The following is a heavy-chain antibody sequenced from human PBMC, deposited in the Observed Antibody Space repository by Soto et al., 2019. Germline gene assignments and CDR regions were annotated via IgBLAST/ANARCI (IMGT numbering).Heavy chain of an antibody. D-gene: IGHD6-19*01. V-gene: IGHV3-23*01. J-gene: IGHJ4*02. CDR2: ISGSGGSK. CDR1: GFTFSSYA. CDR3: AHIPSGWYLFDS. Sequence: PGGSLRLSCAACGFTFSSYAMSWVRQAPGKGLEWVSAISGSGGSKYYADSVKARLTITKYTSKNQVVLTMANIDPVYTATYYCAHIPSGWYLFDSWGQGTLVTVSS.